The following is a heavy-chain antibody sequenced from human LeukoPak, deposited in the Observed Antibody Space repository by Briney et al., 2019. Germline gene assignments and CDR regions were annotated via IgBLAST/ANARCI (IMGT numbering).Heavy chain of an antibody. Sequence: GSLRLSCAASGFTFSDYYWSWIRQPPGKGLEWIGEINHSGSTNYNPSLKSRVTISVDTSKNQFSLKLSSVTAADTAVYYCAIGIAAASDYWGQGTLVTVSS. CDR2: INHSGST. CDR3: AIGIAAASDY. CDR1: GFTFSDYY. V-gene: IGHV4-34*08. J-gene: IGHJ4*02. D-gene: IGHD6-13*01.